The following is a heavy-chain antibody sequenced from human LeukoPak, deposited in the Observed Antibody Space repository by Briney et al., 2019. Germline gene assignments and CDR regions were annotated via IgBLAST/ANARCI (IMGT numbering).Heavy chain of an antibody. Sequence: VGSLRLSCAASGFIFSSYEMNWVRQAPGKGLEWVSYIGKSGSPIYYADSVKGRFTISRDNAKGSLYLQMGSLRAEDAATYYCARGQSYDDSGYWYSYWGQGTLVTVSS. J-gene: IGHJ4*02. D-gene: IGHD3-22*01. CDR1: GFIFSSYE. CDR3: ARGQSYDDSGYWYSY. V-gene: IGHV3-48*03. CDR2: IGKSGSPI.